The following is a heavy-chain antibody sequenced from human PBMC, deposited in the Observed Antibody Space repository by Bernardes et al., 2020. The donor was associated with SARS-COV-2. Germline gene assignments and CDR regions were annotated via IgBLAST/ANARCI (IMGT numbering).Heavy chain of an antibody. V-gene: IGHV4-4*07. J-gene: IGHJ3*02. D-gene: IGHD2-2*01. Sequence: SETLSLTCTVSGGSISSYYWSWIRQPAGKGLEWIGRIYTSGSTNYNPSLKSRVTMSVDTSKNQFSLKLSSVTAADTAVYYCARYHCSSTSCYRGAFDIWGQGTMATVSS. CDR3: ARYHCSSTSCYRGAFDI. CDR2: IYTSGST. CDR1: GGSISSYY.